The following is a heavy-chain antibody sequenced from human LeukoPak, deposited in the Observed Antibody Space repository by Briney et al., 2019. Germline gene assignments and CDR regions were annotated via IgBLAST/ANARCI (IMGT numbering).Heavy chain of an antibody. V-gene: IGHV3-23*01. Sequence: GGSLRLSCAASGFTFSSYAMSWVRQAPGKGLEWVSAISGSGGSTYYADSVKGRFTISRDNAKNSLYLQMNSLRAEDTALYYCAKDPYSGRDGYSRRGYYFDYWGQGTLVTVSS. J-gene: IGHJ4*02. CDR2: ISGSGGST. D-gene: IGHD5-24*01. CDR1: GFTFSSYA. CDR3: AKDPYSGRDGYSRRGYYFDY.